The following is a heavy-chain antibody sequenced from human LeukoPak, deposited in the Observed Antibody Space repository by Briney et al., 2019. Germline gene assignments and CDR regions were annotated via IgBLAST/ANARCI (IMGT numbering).Heavy chain of an antibody. CDR3: AKSVATTSKGMDV. Sequence: GGSLRLSCAASGFTFSNYAMSWVRQAPGKGLEWVSVISGSGGNTYYADSVKGRFTISRDNSKNTLYLQMNSLRAEDTAVYYCAKSVATTSKGMDVWGHGTTVTVSS. V-gene: IGHV3-23*01. J-gene: IGHJ6*02. CDR1: GFTFSNYA. CDR2: ISGSGGNT. D-gene: IGHD5-12*01.